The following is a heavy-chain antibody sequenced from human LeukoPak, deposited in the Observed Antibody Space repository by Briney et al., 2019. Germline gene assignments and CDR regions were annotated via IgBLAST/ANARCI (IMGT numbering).Heavy chain of an antibody. D-gene: IGHD3-3*01. CDR2: IYYTGNT. CDR1: GDSIIGYY. V-gene: IGHV4-39*07. J-gene: IGHJ5*02. CDR3: ARAHLLRFLEWFDP. Sequence: PSETLSLTCSVSGDSIIGYYWGWIRQPPGKGLEWIGNIYYTGNTYYNSSLKSRVTISLDTSKNQFSLKVISMTAADTAVYYCARAHLLRFLEWFDPWGQGTLVTVSS.